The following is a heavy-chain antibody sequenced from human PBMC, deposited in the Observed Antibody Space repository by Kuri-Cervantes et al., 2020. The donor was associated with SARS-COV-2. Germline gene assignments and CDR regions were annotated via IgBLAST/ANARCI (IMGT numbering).Heavy chain of an antibody. D-gene: IGHD1-26*01. Sequence: SETLSLTCTVSGGSISSSSYYWGWIRQPPGKGLEWIGSIYYSGSTYYNPSLKSRVTMSLDRSKNQFSLKLSSLTAADTAVYYCARVVQWQLLSDDYYYMDVWGKGTTVTVSS. CDR1: GGSISSSSYY. J-gene: IGHJ6*03. V-gene: IGHV4-39*07. CDR3: ARVVQWQLLSDDYYYMDV. CDR2: IYYSGST.